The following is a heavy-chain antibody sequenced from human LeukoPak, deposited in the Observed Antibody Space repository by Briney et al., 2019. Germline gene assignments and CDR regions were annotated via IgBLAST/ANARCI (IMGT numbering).Heavy chain of an antibody. CDR3: ARDGPPSPLYGGNSG. CDR2: ITSTSSII. D-gene: IGHD4-23*01. Sequence: GGSLRLSCAASGFTFSGHSMNWVRQAPGKGLEWLSYITSTSSIIYYADSVKGRFTTSRDNAKNSVYLQMNSLRAEDTAVYYCARDGPPSPLYGGNSGWGQGTLVTVSS. J-gene: IGHJ4*02. CDR1: GFTFSGHS. V-gene: IGHV3-48*01.